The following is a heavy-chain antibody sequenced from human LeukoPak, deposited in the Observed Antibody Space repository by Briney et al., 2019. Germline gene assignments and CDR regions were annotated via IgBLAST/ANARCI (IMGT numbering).Heavy chain of an antibody. Sequence: ASVKVSCKASGYTFTGYYMHWVRQAPGQGLEWMGWINPNSGGTNYAQKFQGRVTMTRDTSISTAYMELSRLRSDDTAVYYCARDPPPGSYAGIYYYYYMDVWGKGTTVTVSS. V-gene: IGHV1-2*02. D-gene: IGHD3-10*01. CDR1: GYTFTGYY. J-gene: IGHJ6*03. CDR3: ARDPPPGSYAGIYYYYYMDV. CDR2: INPNSGGT.